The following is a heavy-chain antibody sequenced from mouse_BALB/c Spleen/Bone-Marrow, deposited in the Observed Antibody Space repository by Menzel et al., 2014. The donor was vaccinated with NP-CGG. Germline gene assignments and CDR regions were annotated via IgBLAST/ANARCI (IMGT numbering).Heavy chain of an antibody. J-gene: IGHJ2*01. CDR2: INPSNGRT. CDR1: GYTFTSYW. Sequence: QVQLQQSGAELVKPGASVKLSCKASGYTFTSYWMHWVKQRPGQGLEWIGEINPSNGRTNYNEKFKSKATLTVDKSSSTAYMQLSSLTSEDSAVYYCARTYFDYWGQGTTFTVSS. V-gene: IGHV1S81*02. CDR3: ARTYFDY.